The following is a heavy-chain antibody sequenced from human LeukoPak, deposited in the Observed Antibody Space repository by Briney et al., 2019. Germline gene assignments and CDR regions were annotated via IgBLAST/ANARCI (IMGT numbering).Heavy chain of an antibody. CDR3: ARGTMFPYYFDY. J-gene: IGHJ4*02. D-gene: IGHD3-10*02. CDR1: GFTFSSYE. CDR2: ISSSGSSI. V-gene: IGHV3-48*03. Sequence: GGSLRLSCAASGFTFSSYEMSWVRQAPGKGLEWLSYISSSGSSIYYADPVQGRFTISRDNAKNSLYPQMNSLRAEDTAVYYCARGTMFPYYFDYWGQGTLVTVSS.